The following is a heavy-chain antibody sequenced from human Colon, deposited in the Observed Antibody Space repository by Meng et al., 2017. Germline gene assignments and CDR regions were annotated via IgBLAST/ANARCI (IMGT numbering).Heavy chain of an antibody. D-gene: IGHD1-26*01. CDR3: ASTENHF. CDR1: GDSVSSKSAA. J-gene: IGHJ4*02. Sequence: QAQLQQSGQRLVKPSQTLALTCAISGDSVSSKSAAWSWIRQSLSRGLEWLGRTYYRSKWYNDYAVSVKSRISINPDTSKNQFSLRLKSMTPEDTAVYYCASTENHFWGQGTLVTVSS. V-gene: IGHV6-1*02. CDR2: TYYRSKWYN.